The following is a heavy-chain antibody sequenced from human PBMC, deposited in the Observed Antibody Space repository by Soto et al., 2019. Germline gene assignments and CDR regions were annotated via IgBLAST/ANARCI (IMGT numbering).Heavy chain of an antibody. CDR1: GGSFSGYY. CDR3: ARLYNGFDI. D-gene: IGHD5-12*01. Sequence: SETLSLTCAVYGGSFSGYYWSWIRQPPGKGLEWIGEINHSGSTNYNPSLKSRVTISVDKSKNQFSLKLSSVTAADTAVYYCARLYNGFDIWGQGTLVTVSS. J-gene: IGHJ4*02. CDR2: INHSGST. V-gene: IGHV4-34*01.